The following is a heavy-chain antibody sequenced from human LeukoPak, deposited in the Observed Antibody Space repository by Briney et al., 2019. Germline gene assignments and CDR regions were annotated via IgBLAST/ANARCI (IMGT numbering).Heavy chain of an antibody. V-gene: IGHV1-18*01. D-gene: IGHD6-19*01. J-gene: IGHJ4*02. CDR1: GYTFTSYG. CDR3: ARDKRSGWYSDY. CDR2: ISAYNGNT. Sequence: ASVKLSCKASGYTFTSYGISWVRQAPGQGLEWMGWISAYNGNTNYAQKLQGRVTMTTDTSTSTDYMKLRSLRSDDTAVYYCARDKRSGWYSDYWGKGTLVTVSS.